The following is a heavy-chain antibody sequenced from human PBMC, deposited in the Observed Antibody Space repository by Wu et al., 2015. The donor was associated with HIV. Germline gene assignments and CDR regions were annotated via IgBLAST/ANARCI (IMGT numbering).Heavy chain of an antibody. D-gene: IGHD3-22*01. V-gene: IGHV1-8*01. CDR1: GYTFTRYD. CDR3: ARMIKYYYESSGYWGYYYYGMDV. Sequence: QLQLVQSGAEVKKPGASVKVSCKASGYTFTRYDINWVRQATGQGLEWMGWMNPNSGNTGYAQKFQGRVTMTRNTSISTAYMELSSLRSEDTAVYYCARMIKYYYESSGYWGYYYYGMDVWGQGTTVTVSS. J-gene: IGHJ6*02. CDR2: MNPNSGNT.